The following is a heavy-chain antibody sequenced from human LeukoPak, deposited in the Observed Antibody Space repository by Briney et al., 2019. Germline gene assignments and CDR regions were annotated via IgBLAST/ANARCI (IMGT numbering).Heavy chain of an antibody. V-gene: IGHV5-51*01. CDR3: ARQLATAMAQPCDY. J-gene: IGHJ4*02. Sequence: GASLQISCQGSGYIFTSYWIGWVRQLPGKGLEWMGIIYPGDSDTRYSPSFQGQVTISADKSISTAYLQWSSLKASDTAMYYCARQLATAMAQPCDYWGQGTLVTVSS. CDR1: GYIFTSYW. D-gene: IGHD5-18*01. CDR2: IYPGDSDT.